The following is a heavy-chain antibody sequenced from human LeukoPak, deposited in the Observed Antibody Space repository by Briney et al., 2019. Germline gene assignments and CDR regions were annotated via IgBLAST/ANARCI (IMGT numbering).Heavy chain of an antibody. D-gene: IGHD3-16*01. CDR2: INDQGGT. CDR1: GGSFNGYY. V-gene: IGHV4-34*01. Sequence: PSETLSLTCAVSGGSFNGYYWTWIRQSPGKGLEWIGEINDQGGTSYNPSHKSRVTMSVGKSKNQFSLRLTAVSAADTAVFFCARGSRLRGVYGMDVWGQGTTVTVSS. J-gene: IGHJ6*02. CDR3: ARGSRLRGVYGMDV.